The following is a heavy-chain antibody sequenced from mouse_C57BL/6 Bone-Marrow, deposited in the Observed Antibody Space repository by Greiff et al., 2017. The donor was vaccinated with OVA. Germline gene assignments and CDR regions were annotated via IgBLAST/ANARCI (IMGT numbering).Heavy chain of an antibody. CDR1: GFTFSSYT. V-gene: IGHV5-9*01. Sequence: EVKLMESGGGLVKPGGSLKLSCAASGFTFSSYTMSWVRQTPEKRLAWVATISGGGGNTYYPDSVKGRFTISRDNAKNTLYLQMSSLRSEDTALYYCARRPGSRPAWFAYWGQGTLVTVSA. J-gene: IGHJ3*01. CDR3: ARRPGSRPAWFAY. CDR2: ISGGGGNT. D-gene: IGHD1-1*01.